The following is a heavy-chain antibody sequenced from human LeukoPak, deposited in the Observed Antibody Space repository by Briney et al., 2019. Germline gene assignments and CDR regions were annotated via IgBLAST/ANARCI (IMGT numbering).Heavy chain of an antibody. J-gene: IGHJ3*02. CDR2: ISFDGTNK. CDR1: AFTFSSYA. CDR3: ARVRVWGVIILDAFDI. D-gene: IGHD3-10*01. V-gene: IGHV3-30*04. Sequence: GGSLRLSCAASAFTFSSYAMHWVRQAPGKGLEWVTVISFDGTNKYYADSVRGRFTISRDNSKNTLYLQMNSLRAEDTAVYYCARVRVWGVIILDAFDIWGQGTMVTVSS.